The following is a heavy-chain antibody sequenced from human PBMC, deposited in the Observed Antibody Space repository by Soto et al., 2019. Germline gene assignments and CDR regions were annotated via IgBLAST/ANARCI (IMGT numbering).Heavy chain of an antibody. CDR1: GYSFTGNS. Sequence: QVHLVQSGAEVKKPGASVKVSCKASGYSFTGNSMHWVRQAPGQGLEWMGWINPNNGGTNYAQKFQGRVTMTRDTSISTPYRDLGGLRSDDTAVFYCAMRGGGVVYWGQGPLVTASS. V-gene: IGHV1-2*02. J-gene: IGHJ4*02. CDR2: INPNNGGT. D-gene: IGHD3-10*01. CDR3: AMRGGGVVY.